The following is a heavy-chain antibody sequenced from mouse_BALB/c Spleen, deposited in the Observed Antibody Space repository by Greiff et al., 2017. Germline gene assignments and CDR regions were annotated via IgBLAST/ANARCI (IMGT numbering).Heavy chain of an antibody. D-gene: IGHD2-10*01. V-gene: IGHV1-7*01. Sequence: VKLVESGAELAKPGASVKMSCKASGYTFTSYWMHWVKQRPGQGLEWIGYINPSTGYTEYNQKFKGKATLTADKSSSTAYMQLSSLTSVDSAVYFCARSAYYGNTYFDYWGQGTTLTVSS. CDR2: INPSTGYT. CDR1: GYTFTSYW. J-gene: IGHJ2*01. CDR3: ARSAYYGNTYFDY.